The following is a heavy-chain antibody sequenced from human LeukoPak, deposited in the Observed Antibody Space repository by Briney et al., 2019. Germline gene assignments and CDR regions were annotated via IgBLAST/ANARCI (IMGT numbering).Heavy chain of an antibody. CDR2: ISGDGTST. V-gene: IGHV3-23*01. Sequence: PGGSLRLSCAASGFTFSSYAMSWVRQAPGKGLEWVSVISGDGTSTYYADSVKGRFTISKDNSMNTLYLQMNSMRAEDTAVYYCAKTFIAVANPIDYWGQGTLVTVSS. J-gene: IGHJ4*02. CDR3: AKTFIAVANPIDY. D-gene: IGHD6-19*01. CDR1: GFTFSSYA.